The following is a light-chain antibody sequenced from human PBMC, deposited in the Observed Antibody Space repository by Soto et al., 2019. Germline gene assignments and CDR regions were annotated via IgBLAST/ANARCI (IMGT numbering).Light chain of an antibody. CDR3: QQRSNWPIT. Sequence: EIVLTQSPATLSLSPGERATLSCRASQSVSSYLAWYQQKPGQAPRLLIYDASNRATGVPARFRGSGSGTDLTLTISSLVPEDFSVYYCQQRSNWPITFGQGTRLEIK. CDR2: DAS. J-gene: IGKJ5*01. V-gene: IGKV3-11*01. CDR1: QSVSSY.